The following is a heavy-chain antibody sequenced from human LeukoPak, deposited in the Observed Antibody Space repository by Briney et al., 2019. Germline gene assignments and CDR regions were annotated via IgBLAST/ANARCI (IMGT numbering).Heavy chain of an antibody. CDR2: ISSSSYT. CDR1: GFTFSDFY. Sequence: GGSLRLSCAASGFTFSDFYMTWIRQAPGKGLEWVPYISSSSYTNYADSVKGRFTISRDNAKNSLYLQMNSLRAEDTAVYYCARGQADFDSWGQGTLVTVSS. J-gene: IGHJ4*02. V-gene: IGHV3-11*06. CDR3: ARGQADFDS.